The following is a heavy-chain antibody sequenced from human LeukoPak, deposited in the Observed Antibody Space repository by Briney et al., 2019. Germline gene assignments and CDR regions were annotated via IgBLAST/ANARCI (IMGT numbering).Heavy chain of an antibody. J-gene: IGHJ4*02. Sequence: EASVKVSCKASGYTFTSYDINWVRQATGQGLEWMGWMNANSGDTGYAQNFQGRVTKTRNTSISTAYMELSSLRSEDTAIYYCARGGTYLPFGYWGQGTLVTVSS. V-gene: IGHV1-8*01. D-gene: IGHD3-3*01. CDR1: GYTFTSYD. CDR3: ARGGTYLPFGY. CDR2: MNANSGDT.